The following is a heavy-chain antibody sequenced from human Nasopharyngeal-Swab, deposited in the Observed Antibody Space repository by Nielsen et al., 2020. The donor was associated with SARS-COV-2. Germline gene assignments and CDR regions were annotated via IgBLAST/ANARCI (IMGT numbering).Heavy chain of an antibody. CDR1: GCTFSSYA. CDR2: IIPIFGTA. CDR3: ARDHWRRATGFYYYGMDV. V-gene: IGHV1-69*13. Sequence: SVKVSCKASGCTFSSYAISWVRQAPGQGLEWMGGIIPIFGTANYAQQFQGRVTITADESTSTAYMELSSLRSEDTAVYYCARDHWRRATGFYYYGMDVWGQGTTVTVSS. J-gene: IGHJ6*02. D-gene: IGHD1-26*01.